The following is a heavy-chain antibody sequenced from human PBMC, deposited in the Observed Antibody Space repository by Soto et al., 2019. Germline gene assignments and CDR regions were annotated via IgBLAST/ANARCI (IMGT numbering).Heavy chain of an antibody. V-gene: IGHV3-23*01. CDR3: AKDHESDY. CDR1: GFTFSSYA. CDR2: ISGSGGGT. Sequence: EVQLLESGGGLVQPGGSLRLSCAASGFTFSSYAMSWIRQAPGKGLEWVSAISGSGGGTYYVDSVKGRFTISRDNSKNTMYLQMNSLRAEDSAVYYCAKDHESDYWGQGTLVTVSS. J-gene: IGHJ4*02.